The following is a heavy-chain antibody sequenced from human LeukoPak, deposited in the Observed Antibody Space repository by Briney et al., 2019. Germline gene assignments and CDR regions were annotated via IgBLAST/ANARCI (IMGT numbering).Heavy chain of an antibody. Sequence: GASVKLSCKAFGYTFTGYWMHWVRQAPGQGLEWMGWINPNSGGTNYAQKFQGRVTMTRDTSISTAYMELSRLRSDDTAVYYCARAGYDILTGYLGGENNWFDPWGQGTLVTVSS. V-gene: IGHV1-2*02. D-gene: IGHD3-9*01. CDR2: INPNSGGT. CDR3: ARAGYDILTGYLGGENNWFDP. J-gene: IGHJ5*02. CDR1: GYTFTGYW.